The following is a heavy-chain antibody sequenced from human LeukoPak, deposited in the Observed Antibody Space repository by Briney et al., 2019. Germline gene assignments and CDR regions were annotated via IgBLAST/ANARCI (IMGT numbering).Heavy chain of an antibody. D-gene: IGHD2-8*01. J-gene: IGHJ6*02. Sequence: SETLSLTYTVSGGSISSSRYYWGWIRQPPGKGLEWIGSIYYSGSTYYNPSLKSRVTISVDTSKNQFSLKLSSVTAADTAVYYCARALCTNGVCYGYYYYGMDVWGQGTTVTVSS. CDR1: GGSISSSRYY. CDR2: IYYSGST. CDR3: ARALCTNGVCYGYYYYGMDV. V-gene: IGHV4-39*01.